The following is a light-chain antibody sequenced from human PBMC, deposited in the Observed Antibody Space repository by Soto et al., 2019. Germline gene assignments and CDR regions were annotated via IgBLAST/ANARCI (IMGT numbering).Light chain of an antibody. Sequence: IELTQSPDTLSLPPGERATLSCRASQTVSSDYLAWYQQKPGQAPRLLIYGASTRATGIPDRFSGSGSGTDFTLTITNLEPEDFEMYYCRQYGNSPWMYTFGRGTQVEIK. V-gene: IGKV3-20*01. J-gene: IGKJ2*01. CDR3: RQYGNSPWMYT. CDR2: GAS. CDR1: QTVSSDY.